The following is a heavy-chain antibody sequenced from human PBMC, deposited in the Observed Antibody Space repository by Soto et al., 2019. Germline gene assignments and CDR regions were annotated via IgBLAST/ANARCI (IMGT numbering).Heavy chain of an antibody. J-gene: IGHJ5*02. CDR1: GASISGYY. D-gene: IGHD1-1*01. CDR3: VRDGTKTLRDWFDP. CDR2: IYATGTT. V-gene: IGHV4-4*07. Sequence: LETLFLTCTVSGASISGYYWSWIRKSAGKGLEWIGRIYATGTTDYNPSLKSRVMMSVDTSKKQFSLRLRSVTAADTAVYYCVRDGTKTLRDWFDPWGQGISVTVSS.